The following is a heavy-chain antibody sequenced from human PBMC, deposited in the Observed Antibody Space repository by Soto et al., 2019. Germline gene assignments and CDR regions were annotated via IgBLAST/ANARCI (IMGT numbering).Heavy chain of an antibody. CDR2: INPNSGGT. Sequence: QVQLVQSGAEVKKPGASVKVSCKASGYTFTGYYMHWVRQAPGQGLEWMGWINPNSGGTNYAQKFQVRVTMTRDTSISTAYMELSRLRSDDTAVYYCALLWFGELSAYYYGMDVCGQGTTVTVSS. J-gene: IGHJ6*02. V-gene: IGHV1-2*02. CDR1: GYTFTGYY. CDR3: ALLWFGELSAYYYGMDV. D-gene: IGHD3-10*01.